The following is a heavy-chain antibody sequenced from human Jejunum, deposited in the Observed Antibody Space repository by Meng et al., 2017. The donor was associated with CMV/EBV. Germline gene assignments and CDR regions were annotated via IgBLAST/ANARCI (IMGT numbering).Heavy chain of an antibody. D-gene: IGHD6-13*01. V-gene: IGHV3-33*06. J-gene: IGHJ4*02. CDR3: AKGHTTSWYSFDY. CDR2: IWYDGSNK. CDR1: GFTFSTSG. Sequence: SGFTFSTSGMHWVRQAPGKGLEWVAVIWYDGSNKYYADSVKGRFTISRDNSKSTLYLQMNSLRAEDTAVYYCAKGHTTSWYSFDYWGQGTLVTVSS.